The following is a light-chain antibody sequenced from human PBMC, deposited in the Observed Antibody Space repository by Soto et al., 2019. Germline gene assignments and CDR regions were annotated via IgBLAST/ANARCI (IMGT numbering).Light chain of an antibody. CDR2: DAS. J-gene: IGKJ4*01. Sequence: TLSLSPGERATLSCRASQSVSSYLAWYQQKPGQAPRLLIYDASNRATGIPARFSGSGSGTDFTLTISSLEPEDFAVYYCQQRSNWPPTFGGGTKVDTK. V-gene: IGKV3-11*01. CDR3: QQRSNWPPT. CDR1: QSVSSY.